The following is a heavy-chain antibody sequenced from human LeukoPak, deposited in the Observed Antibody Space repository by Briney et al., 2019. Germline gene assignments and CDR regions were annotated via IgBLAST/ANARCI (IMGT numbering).Heavy chain of an antibody. CDR2: IYYSGST. CDR3: ARGRYCSSTSCYTPFDY. J-gene: IGHJ4*02. V-gene: IGHV4-31*11. Sequence: KPSETLSLTCAVSGGSFSAYYWSWIRQPPGKGLEWIGYIYYSGSTYYNPSLKSRVTISVDTSKNQFSLKLSSVTAADTAVYYCARGRYCSSTSCYTPFDYWGQGTLVTVSS. D-gene: IGHD2-2*02. CDR1: GGSFSAYY.